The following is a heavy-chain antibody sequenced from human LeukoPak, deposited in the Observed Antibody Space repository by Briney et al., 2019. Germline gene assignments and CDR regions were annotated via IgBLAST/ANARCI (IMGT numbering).Heavy chain of an antibody. CDR2: MYTSGST. Sequence: SETLSLTCIVSGGSINNYYWSWIRQPAGKGLEWIGRMYTSGSTNYNPSFKSRVTMSVDTSKNQFSLKLSSVTAADTAVYYCARDSGDGYNTPFDYWGQGTLVTVSS. D-gene: IGHD5-24*01. CDR3: ARDSGDGYNTPFDY. V-gene: IGHV4-4*07. CDR1: GGSINNYY. J-gene: IGHJ4*02.